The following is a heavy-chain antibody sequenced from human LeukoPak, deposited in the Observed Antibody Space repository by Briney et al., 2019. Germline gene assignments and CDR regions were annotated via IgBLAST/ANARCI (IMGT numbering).Heavy chain of an antibody. CDR2: INHSGST. V-gene: IGHV4-34*01. CDR3: ARAPGYCSSTSCLTYNWFDP. J-gene: IGHJ5*02. D-gene: IGHD2-2*01. Sequence: SETLSLTCAVYGGSFSGSYWSWIRQPPGKGLEWIGEINHSGSTNYNPSLKSRVTISVDTSKNQFSLKLSSVTAADTAIYYCARAPGYCSSTSCLTYNWFDPWGQGTLATVSS. CDR1: GGSFSGSY.